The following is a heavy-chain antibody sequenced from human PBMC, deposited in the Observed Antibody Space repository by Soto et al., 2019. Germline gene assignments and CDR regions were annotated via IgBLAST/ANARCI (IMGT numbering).Heavy chain of an antibody. Sequence: KVACKASGYTFASYSIHWVRKAPGQGLEWIGWINTDNGDAKYSQKFQGRVTVTRDTSATTAYMEVSSLRSEDTAVYYCARDQCYVVDWGLGTLVTVSS. V-gene: IGHV1-3*04. CDR3: ARDQCYVVD. D-gene: IGHD2-15*01. J-gene: IGHJ1*01. CDR1: GYTFASYS. CDR2: INTDNGDA.